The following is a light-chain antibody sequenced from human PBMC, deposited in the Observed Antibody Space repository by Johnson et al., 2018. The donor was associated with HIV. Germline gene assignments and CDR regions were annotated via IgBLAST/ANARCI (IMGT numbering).Light chain of an antibody. J-gene: IGLJ1*01. CDR3: GTWDSSLSAFV. CDR2: DNN. Sequence: QSVLTQPPSFSAAPGQKVTISCSGSSSNIGNNYVSWYQQLPGTAPKLLIYDNNKRPSGIPDRFSGSKSGTSATLGITGLQTGDEADYYCGTWDSSLSAFVVGTGTKVTVL. CDR1: SSNIGNNY. V-gene: IGLV1-51*01.